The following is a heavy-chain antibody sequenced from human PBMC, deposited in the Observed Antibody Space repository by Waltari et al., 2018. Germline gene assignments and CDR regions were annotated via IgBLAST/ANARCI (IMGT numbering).Heavy chain of an antibody. CDR3: APSRRERADGSYFDS. CDR1: GYTLTEIS. V-gene: IGHV1-24*01. Sequence: QVQLVQSEAEVKKPGASVKVSCKVSGYTLTEISMHWVRQAPGKGLEWMGFFEHEDGETMYARKFEGRVSMTEDTSTETAYMELSSLRFEDTALYYCAPSRRERADGSYFDSWGQGTLVTVSS. D-gene: IGHD1-26*01. CDR2: FEHEDGET. J-gene: IGHJ4*02.